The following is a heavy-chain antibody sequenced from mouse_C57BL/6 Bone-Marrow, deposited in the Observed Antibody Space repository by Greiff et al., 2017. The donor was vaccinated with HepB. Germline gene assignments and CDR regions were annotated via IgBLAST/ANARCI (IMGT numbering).Heavy chain of an antibody. J-gene: IGHJ2*01. CDR2: ISSGGSYT. Sequence: DVMLVESGGDLVKPGGSLKLSCAASGFTFSSYGMSWVRQTPDKRLEWVATISSGGSYTYYPDSVKGRFTISRDNAKNTLYLQMSSLKSEDTAMYYCARQYDYSNYFDYWGQGTTLTVSS. CDR1: GFTFSSYG. CDR3: ARQYDYSNYFDY. V-gene: IGHV5-6*02. D-gene: IGHD2-4*01.